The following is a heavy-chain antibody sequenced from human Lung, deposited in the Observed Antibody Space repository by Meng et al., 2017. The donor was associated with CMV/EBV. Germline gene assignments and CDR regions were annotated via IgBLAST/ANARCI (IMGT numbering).Heavy chain of an antibody. D-gene: IGHD6-13*01. CDR1: GFTFSSYG. CDR3: AKAALYSSSWAPFDY. J-gene: IGHJ4*02. Sequence: GGPLRLXCAASGFTFSSYGMHWVHQAPGKGLEWVAFIRYDATNKYYADSVKGRFTISRDNSKNTLYLQMNSLRAEDTAVYYCAKAALYSSSWAPFDYWGQGTLVTVSS. V-gene: IGHV3-30*02. CDR2: IRYDATNK.